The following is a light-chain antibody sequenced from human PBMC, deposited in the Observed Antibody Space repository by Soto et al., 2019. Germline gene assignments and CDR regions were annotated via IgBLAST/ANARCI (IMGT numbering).Light chain of an antibody. CDR3: ASDGGSKTVV. V-gene: IGLV2-8*01. Sequence: QSALTQPPSASGSPGQSVTISCTGTSRDVGGYNFVSWYQQHPGKAPKLMIFEVSARPSGVPERFSGSKSGNTASLIVSGLQAEDEADYYCASDGGSKTVVFAGGTKLTVL. CDR1: SRDVGGYNF. CDR2: EVS. J-gene: IGLJ2*01.